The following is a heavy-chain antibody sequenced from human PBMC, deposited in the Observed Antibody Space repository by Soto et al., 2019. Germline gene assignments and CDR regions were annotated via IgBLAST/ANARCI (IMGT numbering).Heavy chain of an antibody. V-gene: IGHV4-39*07. J-gene: IGHJ6*02. CDR1: GGSITSSSYY. CDR3: ARGGPERSGNEEYGMDV. Sequence: SETLSLTCTVSGGSITSSSYYWGWIRQPPGKGLEWIGSIYYTGSTYYNPSLKSRVTISVGTSKNQFSLKLSSVTAADTAVYYCARGGPERSGNEEYGMDVWGQGTTVTVSS. CDR2: IYYTGST. D-gene: IGHD3-10*01.